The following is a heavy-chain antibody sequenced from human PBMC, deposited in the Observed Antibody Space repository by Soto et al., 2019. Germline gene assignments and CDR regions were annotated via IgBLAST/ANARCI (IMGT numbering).Heavy chain of an antibody. Sequence: GGSLRLSCAASGFTFSSYAMHWVRQAPGKGLEWVAVISYDGSNKYYADSVKGRFTISRDNSKNTLYLQMNSLRAEDTAVYYCAREPYFAESYYYGMDVWGQGTTGTVAS. CDR1: GFTFSSYA. D-gene: IGHD3-10*01. J-gene: IGHJ6*02. CDR3: AREPYFAESYYYGMDV. CDR2: ISYDGSNK. V-gene: IGHV3-30-3*01.